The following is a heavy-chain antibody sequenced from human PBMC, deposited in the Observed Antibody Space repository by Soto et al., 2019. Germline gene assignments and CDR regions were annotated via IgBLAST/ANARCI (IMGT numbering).Heavy chain of an antibody. Sequence: PVGSLRLSCAASGFTFRSYEMNWVRQAPGKGLEWVSYISSSGSSIYYADSVKGRFTISRDNAKNSLYLQMDSLRAEDTAVYYCAREYYYDSSGLDYWGQGTLVTVSS. CDR1: GFTFRSYE. V-gene: IGHV3-48*03. CDR2: ISSSGSSI. J-gene: IGHJ4*02. CDR3: AREYYYDSSGLDY. D-gene: IGHD3-22*01.